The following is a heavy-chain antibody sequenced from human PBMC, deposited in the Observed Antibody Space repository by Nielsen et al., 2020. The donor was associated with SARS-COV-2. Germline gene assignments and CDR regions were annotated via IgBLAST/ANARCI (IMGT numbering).Heavy chain of an antibody. V-gene: IGHV3-7*05. D-gene: IGHD4-23*01. CDR1: GFTFSSYW. CDR2: IKQDGSEK. CDR3: ARVRSRGGNWFDP. J-gene: IGHJ5*02. Sequence: GGSLRLSCAASGFTFSSYWMSWVRQAPGKGLEWVANIKQDGSEKYYVDSVKGRFTISRDNAKNSLYVQMNSLRAEDTAVYYCARVRSRGGNWFDPWGQGTLVTVSS.